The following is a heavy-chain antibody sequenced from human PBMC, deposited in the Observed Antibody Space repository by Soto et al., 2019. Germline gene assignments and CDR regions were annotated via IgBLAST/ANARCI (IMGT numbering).Heavy chain of an antibody. Sequence: EVQLLESGGGLVQPGGSLRLSCATSGFTSTNYAMTWVRQAPGKGLEWVSAISGSGGSTYYADSVRGRFTISRDNSKNTVYLQMNSLRAEDTAVYYCAKVSRYFDSSGSNWGQGTLVTVSS. D-gene: IGHD3-22*01. CDR3: AKVSRYFDSSGSN. J-gene: IGHJ4*02. CDR2: ISGSGGST. V-gene: IGHV3-23*01. CDR1: GFTSTNYA.